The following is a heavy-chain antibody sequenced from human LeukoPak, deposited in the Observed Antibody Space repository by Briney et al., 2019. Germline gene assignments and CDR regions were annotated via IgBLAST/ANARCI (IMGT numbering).Heavy chain of an antibody. Sequence: ASVKVSCKASGYTFTSYGISWVRQAPGQGLEWMGWINSNSGGTKYAQQFQGRITMTRDTSIRTAYMELRSLRSDDTAMYYCARSLVNWGRGTLVTVSS. D-gene: IGHD6-6*01. CDR3: ARSLVN. V-gene: IGHV1-2*02. CDR1: GYTFTSYG. J-gene: IGHJ4*02. CDR2: INSNSGGT.